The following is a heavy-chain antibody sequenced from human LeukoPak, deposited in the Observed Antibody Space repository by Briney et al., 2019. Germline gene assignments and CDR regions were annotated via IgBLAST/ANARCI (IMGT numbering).Heavy chain of an antibody. V-gene: IGHV3-30-3*01. D-gene: IGHD6-19*01. J-gene: IGHJ4*02. CDR1: GFTFSSYA. CDR3: ARGLDSSGWYGNLY. Sequence: PGGSLRLSCAASGFTFSSYAMHWVRQAPGKGLEWVAVISYDGSNKYYADSVKGRFTISRDNSKNTLYLQMNSLRAEDTAVYYCARGLDSSGWYGNLYWGQGTLVTVSS. CDR2: ISYDGSNK.